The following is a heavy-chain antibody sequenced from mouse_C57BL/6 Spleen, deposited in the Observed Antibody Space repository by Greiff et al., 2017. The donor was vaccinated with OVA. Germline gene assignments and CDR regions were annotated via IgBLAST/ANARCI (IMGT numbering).Heavy chain of an antibody. J-gene: IGHJ4*01. Sequence: QVQLQQSGAELVKPGASVKISCKASGYAFSSYWMNWVKQRPGKGLEWIGQIYPGDGDTNYNGKFKGKATLTADKSSSTAYMQLSSLTSEDSAVYFCARRGYDDAMDYWGQGTSVTVSS. D-gene: IGHD2-2*01. CDR3: ARRGYDDAMDY. CDR2: IYPGDGDT. CDR1: GYAFSSYW. V-gene: IGHV1-80*01.